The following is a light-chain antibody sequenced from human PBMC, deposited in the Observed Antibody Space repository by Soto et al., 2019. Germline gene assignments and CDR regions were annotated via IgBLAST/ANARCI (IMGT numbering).Light chain of an antibody. CDR3: SSYTSSIS. V-gene: IGLV2-14*01. Sequence: QSVLTQPASVSGSPGQSITISCTGTSSDVGGYNYVSWYQQQTGKAPKLMIYDVNTRPSGVSNRFSGPKSGNTASLTISGLQAEDEADYYCSSYTSSISFGGGTKLTVL. CDR1: SSDVGGYNY. CDR2: DVN. J-gene: IGLJ2*01.